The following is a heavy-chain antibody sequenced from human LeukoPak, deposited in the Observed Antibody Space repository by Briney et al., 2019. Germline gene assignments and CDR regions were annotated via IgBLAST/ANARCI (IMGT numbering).Heavy chain of an antibody. D-gene: IGHD3-22*01. V-gene: IGHV3-21*01. CDR1: GFTFSDYS. Sequence: PGGFLRLSCAASGFTFSDYSVNWVRQAPGKGLEWVSSISSSSSYIYYADSVKGRFTISRDNAKNSLYLQMNSLRAEDTAVYYCARVRYFDSSGEYFDHWGQGTLVTVSS. CDR3: ARVRYFDSSGEYFDH. J-gene: IGHJ4*02. CDR2: ISSSSSYI.